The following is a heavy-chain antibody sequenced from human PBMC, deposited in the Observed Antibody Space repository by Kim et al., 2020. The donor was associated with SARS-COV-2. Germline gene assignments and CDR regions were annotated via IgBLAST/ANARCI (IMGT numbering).Heavy chain of an antibody. J-gene: IGHJ4*02. Sequence: YNPSLKSRVTISVDTSKNQFSLKLSSVTAADTAVYYCARGGCSGGSCYDYWGQGTLVTVSS. V-gene: IGHV4-34*01. D-gene: IGHD2-15*01. CDR3: ARGGCSGGSCYDY.